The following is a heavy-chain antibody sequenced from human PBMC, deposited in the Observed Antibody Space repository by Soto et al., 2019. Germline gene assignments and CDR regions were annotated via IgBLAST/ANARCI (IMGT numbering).Heavy chain of an antibody. CDR2: INHSGST. Sequence: SETLSLTCAVYGGSFSGYYWSWIRQPPGKGLEWIGEINHSGSTNYNPSLKSRVTISVDTSKNQFSLKLTSVTTADTAVYYCARQMGYCTTSSCHAGPLYYYMDVWGKGTTVIVSS. CDR3: ARQMGYCTTSSCHAGPLYYYMDV. J-gene: IGHJ6*03. V-gene: IGHV4-34*01. D-gene: IGHD2-2*01. CDR1: GGSFSGYY.